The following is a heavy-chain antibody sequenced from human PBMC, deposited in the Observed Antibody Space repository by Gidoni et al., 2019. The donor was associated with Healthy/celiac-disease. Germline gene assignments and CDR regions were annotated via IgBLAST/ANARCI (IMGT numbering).Heavy chain of an antibody. J-gene: IGHJ5*02. CDR3: ARDAAYDFWSGYYKGWFDP. D-gene: IGHD3-3*01. V-gene: IGHV4-59*01. Sequence: QVQLQESGPRLVKPSETLSRTDTVSGDSIRSYSWSWIRQPPGKGLEWIGYIYDSGSTNYNPSLKSRVTISVDTSKNQFSLKLSSVTAADTAVYYCARDAAYDFWSGYYKGWFDPWGQGTLVTVSS. CDR1: GDSIRSYS. CDR2: IYDSGST.